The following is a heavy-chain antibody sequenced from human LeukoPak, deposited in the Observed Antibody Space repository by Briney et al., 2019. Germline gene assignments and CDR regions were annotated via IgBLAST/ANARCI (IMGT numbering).Heavy chain of an antibody. CDR2: ISSSSSYI. CDR1: GFTFSSYS. D-gene: IGHD3-10*01. Sequence: PGGSLRLSCAASGFTFSSYSMNWVRQAPGKGLEWVSSISSSSSYIYYADSVKGRFTISRDNAKNSLYLQMNSLRAEDTAVYYCYGSGSYYNNWFDSWGQGTLVTVSS. CDR3: YGSGSYYNNWFDS. J-gene: IGHJ5*01. V-gene: IGHV3-21*01.